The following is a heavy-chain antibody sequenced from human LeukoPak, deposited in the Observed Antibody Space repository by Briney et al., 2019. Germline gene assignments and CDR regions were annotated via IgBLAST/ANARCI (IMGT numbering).Heavy chain of an antibody. CDR3: AGSGSHVY. D-gene: IGHD1-26*01. J-gene: IGHJ4*02. V-gene: IGHV3-23*01. CDR1: GFTFRSYD. Sequence: PGGSLRLSCAASGFTFRSYDRNWVRQAPGKGLEWVSSITGNGASTNFADSVRGRFTISRDNSKNTAYLQMNSLRAEDTAVYYCAGSGSHVYWGQGTLVTDSS. CDR2: ITGNGAST.